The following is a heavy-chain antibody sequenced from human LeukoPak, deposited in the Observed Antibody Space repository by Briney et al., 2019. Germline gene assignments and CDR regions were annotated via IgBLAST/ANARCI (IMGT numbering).Heavy chain of an antibody. CDR1: GFTFSSYA. Sequence: PGGSLRLSCAASGFTFSSYAMHWVRQAPGKGLEWVAVISYDGSNKYYADSVKGRFTISRDNSKNTLYLQMNSLRAEDTAVYYCARDGYYYDSSGYYSEPYFDYWGQGTLVTVSS. D-gene: IGHD3-22*01. V-gene: IGHV3-30-3*01. CDR2: ISYDGSNK. J-gene: IGHJ4*02. CDR3: ARDGYYYDSSGYYSEPYFDY.